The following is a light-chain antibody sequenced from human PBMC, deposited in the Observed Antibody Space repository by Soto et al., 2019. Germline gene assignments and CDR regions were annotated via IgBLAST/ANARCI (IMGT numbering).Light chain of an antibody. V-gene: IGLV1-47*01. CDR1: SSDVGGYNY. CDR3: AAWDDSLSGWL. Sequence: QSALTQPASVSGSPGQSITISCTGTSSDVGGYNYVSWYQQLPGTAPKLLMYRSNQRPSGVPDRFSGSKSGTSGSLAISGLRSEDEADYYCAAWDDSLSGWLFGGGTKLTVL. J-gene: IGLJ3*02. CDR2: RSN.